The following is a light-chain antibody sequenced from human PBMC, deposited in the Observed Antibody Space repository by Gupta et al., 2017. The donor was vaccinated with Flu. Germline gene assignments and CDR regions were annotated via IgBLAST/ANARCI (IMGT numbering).Light chain of an antibody. J-gene: IGLJ2*01. V-gene: IGLV1-44*01. Sequence: QSVLTQPPSASGTPGQRVTISCSGSSSNVGRNSVNWYQQFPRTSPRLLIFSNNRRPSGVPDRFSGSKSGPSASLAISGLQSEDEADYYCAALDDSLNGPVFGGGTRVTVL. CDR3: AALDDSLNGPV. CDR1: SSNVGRNS. CDR2: SNN.